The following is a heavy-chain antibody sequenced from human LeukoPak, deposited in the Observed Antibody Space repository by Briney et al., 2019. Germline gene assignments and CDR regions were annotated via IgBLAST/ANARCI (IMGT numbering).Heavy chain of an antibody. CDR2: ISYDGSNK. CDR1: GFTFSSYA. V-gene: IGHV3-30-3*01. Sequence: GRSLRLSCAASGFTFSSYAMHWVRQAPGKGLEWVAVISYDGSNKYYADSVKGRFTISRDNAKNSLYLQMNSLRAEDTAVYYCAASGSYYNLDAFDIWGQGTMVTVSS. D-gene: IGHD1-26*01. J-gene: IGHJ3*02. CDR3: AASGSYYNLDAFDI.